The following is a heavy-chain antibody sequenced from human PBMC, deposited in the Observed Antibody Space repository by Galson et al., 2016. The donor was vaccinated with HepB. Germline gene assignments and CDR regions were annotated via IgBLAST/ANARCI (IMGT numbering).Heavy chain of an antibody. D-gene: IGHD6-19*01. J-gene: IGHJ4*02. CDR3: ARVDISGWPYYFDH. CDR2: INQDGSER. CDR1: GFTFSRYW. Sequence: SLRLSCAASGFTFSRYWMSWARQAPGRGLEWVANINQDGSERYYVDSVKGRFTISRDNAKNSLSLQMSSLRAEDSALYYCARVDISGWPYYFDHWGQGSLVTVSS. V-gene: IGHV3-7*01.